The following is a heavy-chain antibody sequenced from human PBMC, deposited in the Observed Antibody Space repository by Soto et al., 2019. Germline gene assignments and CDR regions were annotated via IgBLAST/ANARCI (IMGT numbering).Heavy chain of an antibody. CDR1: GDSISGGGYY. CDR3: ARGAVRWGRGGDFDF. CDR2: IYSTGRS. V-gene: IGHV4-31*03. D-gene: IGHD3-16*01. Sequence: QVQLLESGPGLVKPSQTLSLTCTVSGDSISGGGYYWSWIRQHPGQGPEWIGHIYSTGRSYHTPSLRSRVAISVDTSKRQFSLSLSSVPAADTAVYSCARGAVRWGRGGDFDFWGQGTLVTVSS. J-gene: IGHJ4*02.